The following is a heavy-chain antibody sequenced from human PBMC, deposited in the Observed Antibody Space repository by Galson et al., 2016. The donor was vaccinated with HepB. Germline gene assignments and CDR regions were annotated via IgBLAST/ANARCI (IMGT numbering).Heavy chain of an antibody. Sequence: SLRLSCAASGFTFINYAMTWVRQAPGKGLEWVSSISGSGGSTYYADSVKGRFTISRDNSKNTLYLQMNSLRAEDTALYFCAKGLTTVTTEVDYWGQGTLVTVSS. CDR3: AKGLTTVTTEVDY. D-gene: IGHD4-17*01. CDR1: GFTFINYA. CDR2: ISGSGGST. V-gene: IGHV3-23*01. J-gene: IGHJ4*02.